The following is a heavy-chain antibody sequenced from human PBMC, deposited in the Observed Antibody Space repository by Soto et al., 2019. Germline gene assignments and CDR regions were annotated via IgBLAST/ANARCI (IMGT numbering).Heavy chain of an antibody. CDR1: GFSLASGKVG. V-gene: IGHV2-26*01. Sequence: HVTLKESGPVLVKPTETLTLTCPVSGFSLASGKVGVTWIRQPPGKALEWLAHIFSNVEKSYRTSLKDRLTISEDTSKSQVVLTMTNVDPVDTATYYCAQILFGRSVAGGYFYMDVWGKGTTVTVSS. CDR3: AQILFGRSVAGGYFYMDV. CDR2: IFSNVEK. J-gene: IGHJ6*03. D-gene: IGHD6-19*01.